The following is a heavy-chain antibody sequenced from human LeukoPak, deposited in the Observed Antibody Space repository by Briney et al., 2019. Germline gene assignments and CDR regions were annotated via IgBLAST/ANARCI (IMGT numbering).Heavy chain of an antibody. CDR3: AKDRRLHPAYFDY. V-gene: IGHV3-30*02. CDR2: IRYDGSNK. CDR1: GFTFSSYG. D-gene: IGHD5-24*01. J-gene: IGHJ4*02. Sequence: GGSLRLSCAASGFTFSSYGMHWVRQAPGKGLEWVAFIRYDGSNKYYADSVKGRFTISRDNSKNTLYLQMNSLRAEDTAVYYCAKDRRLHPAYFDYWGQGTLVTVSS.